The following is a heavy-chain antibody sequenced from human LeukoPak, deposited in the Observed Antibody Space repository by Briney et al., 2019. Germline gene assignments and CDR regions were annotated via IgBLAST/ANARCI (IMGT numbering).Heavy chain of an antibody. D-gene: IGHD1-14*01. CDR3: ARGGITRAGITIGRFDT. CDR1: GFTFSDDW. V-gene: IGHV3-7*01. J-gene: IGHJ5*02. CDR2: INRDGGEK. Sequence: GALRLSCAPSGFTFSDDWMSWACQGPRKGGGWVCTINRDGGEKYYVESVKGRFTISRDNSKKSRCLQLCSLSAADTAMYYCARGGITRAGITIGRFDTWGQGNLDTVSS.